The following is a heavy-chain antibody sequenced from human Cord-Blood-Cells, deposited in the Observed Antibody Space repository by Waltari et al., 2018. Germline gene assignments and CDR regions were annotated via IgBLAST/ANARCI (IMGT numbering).Heavy chain of an antibody. CDR2: INHSGST. V-gene: IGHV4-34*01. Sequence: QVQLQQWGAGLLKPSETLSLTCAVYGGSFSGYYWSWVRQPPGKGLEWIGEINHSGSTNYNPSLKIRCTISVDTSKNQFSLKLSSVTAADTAVYYCARVVVTAIPDYWGQGTLVTVSS. CDR1: GGSFSGYY. D-gene: IGHD2-21*02. J-gene: IGHJ4*02. CDR3: ARVVVTAIPDY.